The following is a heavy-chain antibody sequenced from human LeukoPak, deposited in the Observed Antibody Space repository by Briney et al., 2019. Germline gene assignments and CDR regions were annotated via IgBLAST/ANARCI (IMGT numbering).Heavy chain of an antibody. Sequence: PSETLSLTCTVSGGSISSSSYYWGWIRQPPGKGLEWIGSIYYSGSTYYNPSLKSRVTISVDTSKNQFSLKLSSVTAADTAVYYCARREQWHDYWGQGTLVTVSS. D-gene: IGHD6-19*01. CDR2: IYYSGST. CDR1: GGSISSSSYY. V-gene: IGHV4-39*01. CDR3: ARREQWHDY. J-gene: IGHJ4*02.